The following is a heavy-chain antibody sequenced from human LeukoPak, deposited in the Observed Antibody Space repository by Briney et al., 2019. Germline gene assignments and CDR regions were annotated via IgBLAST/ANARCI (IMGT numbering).Heavy chain of an antibody. D-gene: IGHD3-10*01. J-gene: IGHJ4*02. CDR1: GYTFTGYY. V-gene: IGHV1-2*02. CDR2: INPNSGGT. CDR3: ARQQTFGSGSYYKDY. Sequence: ASVKVSCKASGYTFTGYYMHWVRQAPGQGLEWMGWINPNSGGTNYAQKLQGRVTMTTDTSTSTAYMELRSLRSDDAAVYYCARQQTFGSGSYYKDYWGQGTLVTVSS.